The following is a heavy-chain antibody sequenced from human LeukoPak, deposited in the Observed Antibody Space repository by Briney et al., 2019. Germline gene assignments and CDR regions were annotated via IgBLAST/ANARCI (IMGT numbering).Heavy chain of an antibody. J-gene: IGHJ4*02. CDR1: GGSISSGAYY. CDR3: ARVFRDGYNSLDY. D-gene: IGHD5-24*01. V-gene: IGHV4-31*03. Sequence: SETLSLTCTDSGGSISSGAYYWSWIRQHPGKGLEWIGYIYYSGSTYYNPSLKSRVTISVDTSKNQFSLKLSSVTAADTAVYYCARVFRDGYNSLDYWGQGTLVTVSS. CDR2: IYYSGST.